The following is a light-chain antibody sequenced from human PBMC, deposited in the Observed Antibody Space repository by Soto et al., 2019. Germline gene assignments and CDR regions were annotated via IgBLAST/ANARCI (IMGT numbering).Light chain of an antibody. J-gene: IGKJ5*01. CDR2: AAS. CDR3: QQYYSYRIT. V-gene: IGKV1-9*01. CDR1: QGISSY. Sequence: DIQLTQSPSFLSASVGDRVTITCRASQGISSYLAWYQQKPGKAPKLQIYAASTLQSGVPSRFSGSGSGTDFTLSISCLQSEDFATYYCQQYYSYRITFGQGTRLEIK.